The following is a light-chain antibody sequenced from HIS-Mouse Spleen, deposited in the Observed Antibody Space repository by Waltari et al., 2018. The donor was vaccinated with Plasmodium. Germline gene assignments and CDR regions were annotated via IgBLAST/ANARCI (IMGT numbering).Light chain of an antibody. CDR2: KAS. CDR1: QSISSR. Sequence: DIQMTQSPSTLSASVGDRVTITCRASQSISSRLAWYQQKPGKAPKLLIYKASSLESGVPSRFSGRGSGTEFTLTISRLQPDDFATYYCQQYNSYSWTFGQGTKVEIK. J-gene: IGKJ1*01. V-gene: IGKV1-5*03. CDR3: QQYNSYSWT.